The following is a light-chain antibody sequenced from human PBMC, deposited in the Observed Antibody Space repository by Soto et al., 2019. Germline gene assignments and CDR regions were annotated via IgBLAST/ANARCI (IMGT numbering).Light chain of an antibody. CDR2: EAS. CDR3: QQFNSYPIT. J-gene: IGKJ5*01. V-gene: IGKV1-5*01. Sequence: DIQMTQSPATLSASVGDRVTITCRASQSSSRWLTWYQQKPGKAPKLLIYEASSLESGVPSRFSGSGSGTEFTLTISGLQPDDFATYFCQQFNSYPITFGQGTRLENK. CDR1: QSSSRW.